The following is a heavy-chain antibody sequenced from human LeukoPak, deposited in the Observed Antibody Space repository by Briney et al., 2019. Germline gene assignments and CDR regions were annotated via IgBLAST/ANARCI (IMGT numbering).Heavy chain of an antibody. CDR2: IDPSDSYT. J-gene: IGHJ6*02. CDR3: AREARGIAAAGPRAYGMDV. CDR1: GYSFTSYW. V-gene: IGHV5-10-1*01. D-gene: IGHD6-13*01. Sequence: GESLKISCKGSGYSFTSYWISWVRQMPGKGLEWMGRIDPSDSYTNYSPSFQGHVTISADKSISTAYLQWSSLKASNTAMYYCAREARGIAAAGPRAYGMDVWGQGTTVTVSS.